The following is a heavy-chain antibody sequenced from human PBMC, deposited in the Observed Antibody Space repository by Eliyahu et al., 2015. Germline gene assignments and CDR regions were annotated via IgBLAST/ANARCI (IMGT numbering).Heavy chain of an antibody. CDR2: ISYSGSA. CDR3: ARCGWYNPFDY. Sequence: QLQLQXSGPGLVKPSETLSLTCTVSGGSISXGTYYWGWIRQPPGKGLEWIGTISYSGSAFYNPSLKSRVTISVDTSKNHFSLNLSSVTAADTAVYYCARCGWYNPFDYWGQGTLVTVSS. D-gene: IGHD6-19*01. J-gene: IGHJ4*02. V-gene: IGHV4-39*02. CDR1: GGSISXGTYY.